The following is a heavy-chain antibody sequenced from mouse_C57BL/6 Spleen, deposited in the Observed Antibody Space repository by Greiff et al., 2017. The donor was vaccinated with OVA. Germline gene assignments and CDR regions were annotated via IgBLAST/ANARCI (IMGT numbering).Heavy chain of an antibody. V-gene: IGHV1-26*01. CDR1: GYTFTDYY. D-gene: IGHD1-1*01. CDR2: INPNNGGT. Sequence: EFQLQQSGPELVKPGASVKISCKASGYTFTDYYMNWLKQSPGPSLEWIGDINPNNGGTSYNQKFKGKATLTVDKSSSTAYMELRSLTSEDSAVYYCARSTKHYYAMDYWGQGTSVTVSS. J-gene: IGHJ4*01. CDR3: ARSTKHYYAMDY.